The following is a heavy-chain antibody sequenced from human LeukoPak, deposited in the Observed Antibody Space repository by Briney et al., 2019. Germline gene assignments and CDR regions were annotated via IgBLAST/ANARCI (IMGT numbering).Heavy chain of an antibody. J-gene: IGHJ5*02. CDR3: AKDGGSSCNARYNWFDP. Sequence: GGSLRLSCAASGFTFSSYAMSWVRQAPGKGLEWVSAISGSGGSTYYADSVKGRFTISRDNSKNTLYLQMNSLRAEDTAVYYCAKDGGSSCNARYNWFDPWGQGTLVTVSS. CDR2: ISGSGGST. V-gene: IGHV3-23*01. D-gene: IGHD6-13*01. CDR1: GFTFSSYA.